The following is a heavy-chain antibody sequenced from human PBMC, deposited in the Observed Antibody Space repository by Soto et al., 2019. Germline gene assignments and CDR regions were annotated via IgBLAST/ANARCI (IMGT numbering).Heavy chain of an antibody. V-gene: IGHV3-48*01. CDR1: GFTFSSYS. J-gene: IGHJ6*03. CDR2: ISSSSTI. Sequence: GGSLRLSCAASGFTFSSYSMNWVRQAPGKGLEWVSYISSSSTIYYADSVKGRFTISRDNAKNSLYLQMNSLRAEDTAVYYCARAGGWDNYYYYYMDVWGKGTTVTVSS. CDR3: ARAGGWDNYYYYYMDV. D-gene: IGHD6-19*01.